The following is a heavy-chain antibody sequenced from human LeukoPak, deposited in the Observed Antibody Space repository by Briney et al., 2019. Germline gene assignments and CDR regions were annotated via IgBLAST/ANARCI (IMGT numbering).Heavy chain of an antibody. D-gene: IGHD2-2*01. J-gene: IGHJ6*02. CDR2: ISYDGSNK. CDR1: GSTFSSYG. V-gene: IGHV3-30*18. CDR3: AKDFPTQKYCSRPSCSPRHSYNGRNV. Sequence: GGSLRLSCAASGSTFSSYGMHWVRQAPGKGLEWVAIISYDGSNKYYADSVKGRFTISRDNSKNTLYLQMNSLRAEDTAVYYWAKDFPTQKYCSRPSCSPRHSYNGRNVWGQGTTVTV.